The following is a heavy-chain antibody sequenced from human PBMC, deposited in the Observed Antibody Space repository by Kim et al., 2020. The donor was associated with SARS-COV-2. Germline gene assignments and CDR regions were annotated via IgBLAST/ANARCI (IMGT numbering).Heavy chain of an antibody. D-gene: IGHD2-8*02. CDR3: VRHTGNLGVADAFDL. CDR1: GDSLSRHF. CDR2: VSSDGDT. J-gene: IGHJ3*01. Sequence: SETLSLTCSVSGDSLSRHFWSWVRQPPLRGPDFIGSVSSDGDTYYSPSLRGRVTISIDTSKNLFSLNLKSVTAADTAVYHCVRHTGNLGVADAFDLWGGGTVVTVSS. V-gene: IGHV4-59*08.